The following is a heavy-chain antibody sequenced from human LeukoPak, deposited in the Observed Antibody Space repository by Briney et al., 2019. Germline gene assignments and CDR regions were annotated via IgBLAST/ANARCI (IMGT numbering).Heavy chain of an antibody. CDR1: GFAFRDYW. V-gene: IGHV3-7*01. Sequence: GGSLRLSCAASGFAFRDYWMNWVRQAPGKGLEWVANINLGGSVISYVDSVKGRCTASRDNAENSLSLQMNSLRAEDTAVYYCAAWGLHNYWGQGTLVTVS. J-gene: IGHJ4*02. CDR2: INLGGSVI. D-gene: IGHD7-27*01. CDR3: AAWGLHNY.